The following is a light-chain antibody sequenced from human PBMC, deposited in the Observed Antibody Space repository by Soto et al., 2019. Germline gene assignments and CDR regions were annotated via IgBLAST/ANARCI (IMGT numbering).Light chain of an antibody. CDR1: QTISSW. CDR2: KAS. Sequence: IQMTQSPSTLSGSVGARVTIICRASQTISSWMAWYQQKPGKAPKLMIYKASTLKSGVPSRFSGSGSGTECTLTISSLQPDDFATYYCQHYNSYSEAFGQGTKVDIK. CDR3: QHYNSYSEA. V-gene: IGKV1-5*03. J-gene: IGKJ1*01.